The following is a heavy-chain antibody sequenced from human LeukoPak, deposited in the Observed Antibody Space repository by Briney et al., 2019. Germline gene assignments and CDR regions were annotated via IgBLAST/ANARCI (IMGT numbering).Heavy chain of an antibody. J-gene: IGHJ5*02. CDR2: IYWDNDK. D-gene: IGHD6-19*01. Sequence: SGPTQVKPTQTLTLTCTFSGFSLSTSGVGVGWIRQPPGKALEWLALIYWDNDKRYSPSLKSRLTITKDTSKNQVVLTMTNMDPVDTATYYCAHKGGWYGFSNNWFDPWGQGTLVTVSS. V-gene: IGHV2-5*02. CDR1: GFSLSTSGVG. CDR3: AHKGGWYGFSNNWFDP.